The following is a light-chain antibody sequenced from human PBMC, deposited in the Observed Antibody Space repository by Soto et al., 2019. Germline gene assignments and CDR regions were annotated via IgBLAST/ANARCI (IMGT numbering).Light chain of an antibody. V-gene: IGKV3-15*01. J-gene: IGKJ1*01. CDR3: QQYNGWPPKT. CDR2: DAS. CDR1: QSISTN. Sequence: EIVMTQSPATLPVSPGERVTLSCRASQSISTNLAWYQQTPGQAPRLLIFDASSRAAGIPARFSGSGSGTEFTLTIGSLQPDDFAVYYCQQYNGWPPKTFGQGTKV.